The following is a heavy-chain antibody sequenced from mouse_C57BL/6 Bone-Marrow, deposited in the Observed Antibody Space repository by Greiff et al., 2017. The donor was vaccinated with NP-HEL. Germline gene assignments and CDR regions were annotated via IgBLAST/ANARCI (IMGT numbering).Heavy chain of an antibody. Sequence: EVHLVESGPGLVKPSQSLSLTCSVTGYSITSGYYWNWIRQFPGNKLEWMGYISYDGSNNYNPSLKNRISITRDTSKNQFFLKLNSVTTEDTATYYCARDYDYVYWGQGTTLTVSS. V-gene: IGHV3-6*01. CDR3: ARDYDYVY. J-gene: IGHJ2*01. D-gene: IGHD2-4*01. CDR2: ISYDGSN. CDR1: GYSITSGYY.